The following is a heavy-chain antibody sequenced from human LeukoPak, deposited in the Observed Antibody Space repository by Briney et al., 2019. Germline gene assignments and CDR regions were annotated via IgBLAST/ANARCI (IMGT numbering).Heavy chain of an antibody. V-gene: IGHV1-46*01. CDR3: ARMAMDPAMVTNFFDL. CDR2: IHPSGGST. J-gene: IGHJ4*02. CDR1: GYTFTDYY. D-gene: IGHD5-18*01. Sequence: ASVKISCKASGYTFTDYYMYWVRQAPGQGPECMGVIHPSGGSTTSAQKFQGRVTLTKDTATSTIYTELSSLRSDDTAVYYCARMAMDPAMVTNFFDLWGQGTLLIVSA.